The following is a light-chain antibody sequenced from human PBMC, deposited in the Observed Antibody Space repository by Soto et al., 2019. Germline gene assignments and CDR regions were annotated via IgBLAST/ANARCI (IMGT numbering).Light chain of an antibody. V-gene: IGLV4-69*01. Sequence: QSVLTQSPSASASLGASVKLTCTLSGGHSTYAIAWHQQQPEKGPRYLMKLNSDGSLTKGDGIPDRFSGSSSGAERYLTISSLQSEDEADYYCQTWGTGIPVFGGGTKLTVL. CDR1: GGHSTYA. CDR3: QTWGTGIPV. CDR2: LNSDGSL. J-gene: IGLJ2*01.